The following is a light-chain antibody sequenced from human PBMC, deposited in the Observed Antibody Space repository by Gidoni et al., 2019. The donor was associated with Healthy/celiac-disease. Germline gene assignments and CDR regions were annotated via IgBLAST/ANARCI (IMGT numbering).Light chain of an antibody. Sequence: DIQMTQSPSSLSASVGDRVTITCQASQDISNYLNWYQQKPGKAPKLLIYDASNLETGVPSGFSGSGSGTDFTFTISSLQPEDIATYYCQQYDNLPPYTFGQXTKLEIK. CDR3: QQYDNLPPYT. CDR2: DAS. CDR1: QDISNY. J-gene: IGKJ2*01. V-gene: IGKV1-33*01.